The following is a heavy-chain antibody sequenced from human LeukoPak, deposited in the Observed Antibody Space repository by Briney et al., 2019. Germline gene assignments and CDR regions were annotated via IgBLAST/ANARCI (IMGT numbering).Heavy chain of an antibody. CDR1: GFTVSSNY. J-gene: IGHJ5*02. D-gene: IGHD3-22*01. CDR2: IYSGGST. Sequence: GESLKISCAASGFTVSSNYMSWVRQAPGKGLEWVSVIYSGGSTYYADSVKGRFTISRDNSKNTLYLQMNSLRAEDTAVYYCAREDSSGSYNWFDPWGQGTLVTVSS. V-gene: IGHV3-53*01. CDR3: AREDSSGSYNWFDP.